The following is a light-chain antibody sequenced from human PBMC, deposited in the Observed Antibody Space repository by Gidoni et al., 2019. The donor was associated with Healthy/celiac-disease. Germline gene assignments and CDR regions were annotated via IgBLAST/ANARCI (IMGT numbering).Light chain of an antibody. Sequence: DIVMTPSPDSLAVSLGERAPINCKSSQSVLYSSNNKNYLAWYQQKPGQPPKLLIYWASTRESGVPDRVSGSGSGTDFTLTISSLQAEDVAVYYCQQYYSTPPTFGGGTKVEIK. V-gene: IGKV4-1*01. CDR2: WAS. J-gene: IGKJ4*01. CDR3: QQYYSTPPT. CDR1: QSVLYSSNNKNY.